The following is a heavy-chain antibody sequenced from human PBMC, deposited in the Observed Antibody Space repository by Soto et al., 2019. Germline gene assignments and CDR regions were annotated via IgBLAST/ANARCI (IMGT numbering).Heavy chain of an antibody. CDR2: ISSNGGST. CDR3: ARGIAGSVYGMDV. Sequence: EVQLVESGGGLVQPGGSLRHSCAASGFTFSSYAMHWVRQAPGKGLEYVSAISSNGGSTYYANSVEGRFTISRDNSKNTLYLQMGSLRAEDMAVYYCARGIAGSVYGMDVWGQGTTVTVSS. V-gene: IGHV3-64*01. J-gene: IGHJ6*02. D-gene: IGHD2-15*01. CDR1: GFTFSSYA.